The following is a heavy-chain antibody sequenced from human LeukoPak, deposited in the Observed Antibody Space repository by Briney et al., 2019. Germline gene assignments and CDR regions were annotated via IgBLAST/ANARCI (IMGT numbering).Heavy chain of an antibody. Sequence: SETLSLTCTVSGGSISSSSYYWGWIRQPPGKGLEWIGSIYYSGSTYYNPSLKSRVTISVDTSKNQFSLKLSSVTAADTAVYYCARIGSGSYPTPFDYWGQGTLVTVSS. D-gene: IGHD3-10*01. V-gene: IGHV4-39*01. J-gene: IGHJ4*02. CDR1: GGSISSSSYY. CDR3: ARIGSGSYPTPFDY. CDR2: IYYSGST.